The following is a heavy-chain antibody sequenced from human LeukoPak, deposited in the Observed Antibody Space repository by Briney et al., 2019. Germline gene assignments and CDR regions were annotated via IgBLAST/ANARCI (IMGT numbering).Heavy chain of an antibody. V-gene: IGHV3-23*01. CDR2: TNGGGEAT. CDR1: GFTFNNNA. D-gene: IGHD2-2*01. Sequence: RGSLRLSCTPSGFTFNNNAMSWVRPAPRKGLEWVSATNGGGEATEYTDSVKGRFTISRDNSKNTLYLQMNSLRPEDTAVYYCARCTASCYANAFDVWGQGTLLTVSS. J-gene: IGHJ3*01. CDR3: ARCTASCYANAFDV.